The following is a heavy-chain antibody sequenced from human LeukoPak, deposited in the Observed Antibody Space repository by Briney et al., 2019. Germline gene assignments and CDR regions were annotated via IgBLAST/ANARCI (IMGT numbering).Heavy chain of an antibody. CDR1: GYTFTSYD. J-gene: IGHJ5*02. V-gene: IGHV1-8*01. CDR3: ARTATRHNWFDP. D-gene: IGHD5-18*01. CDR2: MNPNSGNT. Sequence: GASVKVSCKASGYTFTSYDINWVRQATGQGLEWMGWMNPNSGNTGYAQKFQGRVTMTRNTSISTAYMELSSLRSEDTAVYYCARTATRHNWFDPWGQGTLVTVSS.